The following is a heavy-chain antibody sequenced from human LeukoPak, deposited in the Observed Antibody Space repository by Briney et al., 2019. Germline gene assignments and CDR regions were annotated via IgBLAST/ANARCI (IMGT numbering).Heavy chain of an antibody. CDR3: VRDLGGRSGH. J-gene: IGHJ4*02. Sequence: GGSLRLSCAASGFTFSSNWMHWVRQAPGKGLVWVSRINEDGSTTDYADSVKGRSTIFRDNAKNTLYLQMNSLRAEDTAVYYCVRDLGGRSGHWGQGTLVTVSS. D-gene: IGHD1-26*01. V-gene: IGHV3-74*01. CDR2: INEDGSTT. CDR1: GFTFSSNW.